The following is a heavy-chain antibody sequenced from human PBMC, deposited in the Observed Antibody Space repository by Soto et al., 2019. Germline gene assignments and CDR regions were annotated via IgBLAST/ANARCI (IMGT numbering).Heavy chain of an antibody. CDR2: IIPILGTA. J-gene: IGHJ4*02. D-gene: IGHD3-16*02. V-gene: IGHV1-69*01. CDR1: GGPFSNYA. Sequence: QVQLVQSGAEVKKPGSSVKVSCKASGGPFSNYAISWVRQAPGQGLEGMGGIIPILGTAKYAQNFEGRVTITAAESTNEVYLEVRSLRSEDTAVYYCAREWGPSVVMTFYDFWGQGTLVTVSS. CDR3: AREWGPSVVMTFYDF.